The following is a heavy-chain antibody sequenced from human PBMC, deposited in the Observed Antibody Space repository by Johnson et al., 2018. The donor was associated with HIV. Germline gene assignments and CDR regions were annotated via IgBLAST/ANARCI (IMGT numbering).Heavy chain of an antibody. CDR3: AKARLIAADDAFDI. Sequence: QVQLVESGGGVVQPGRSQRLSCAASGFTFSSYAMHWVRQAPGKGLEWVAVISYDGTNKYYAGSVKGRFTISRDNAKNSLYLQMNSLRGEDTAVYYCAKARLIAADDAFDIWGQGTMVTVSS. CDR2: ISYDGTNK. CDR1: GFTFSSYA. D-gene: IGHD6-6*01. J-gene: IGHJ3*02. V-gene: IGHV3-30-3*01.